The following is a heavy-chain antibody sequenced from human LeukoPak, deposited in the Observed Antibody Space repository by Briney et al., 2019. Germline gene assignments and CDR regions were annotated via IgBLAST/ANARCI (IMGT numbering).Heavy chain of an antibody. D-gene: IGHD4-17*01. J-gene: IGHJ4*02. CDR2: IFHSGST. Sequence: SETLSLTCTVSGGSISSGGYYWNWLRQHPGKGREWIAYIFHSGSTYYNPSLKSRATISVDSSKNQFSLKLTAVTAADTAGYYGARATDYGDLFDYGGEGTLVTVSS. CDR3: ARATDYGDLFDY. V-gene: IGHV4-31*03. CDR1: GGSISSGGYY.